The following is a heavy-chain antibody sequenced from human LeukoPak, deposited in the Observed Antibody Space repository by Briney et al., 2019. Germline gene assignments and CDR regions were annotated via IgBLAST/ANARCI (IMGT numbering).Heavy chain of an antibody. J-gene: IGHJ4*02. D-gene: IGHD6-25*01. CDR1: GFTFSSYA. Sequence: GGSLRLSCAASGFTFSSYAMSWVRQAPGKGLEWVSAISAGGDTTYTADSVRGRFTISRDNSKNTLYLQMNTLTAEDTALYYCAGISYSGTWPVGYWGQGTLITVTA. CDR2: ISAGGDTT. CDR3: AGISYSGTWPVGY. V-gene: IGHV3-23*01.